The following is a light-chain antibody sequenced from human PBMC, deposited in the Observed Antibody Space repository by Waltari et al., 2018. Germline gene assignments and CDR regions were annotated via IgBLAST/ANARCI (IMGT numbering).Light chain of an antibody. CDR3: QQYYSSPFT. CDR2: WAS. CDR1: QSVLYSSNNKNY. Sequence: DIVMTQSPDSLAVSLGERATTHCKSSQSVLYSSNNKNYLAWYQQKPGQPPKLVLYWASTRESGVPDRFSGSGSATDFTLTISSLQAEDVAVYYCQQYYSSPFTFGPGTKLEIK. J-gene: IGKJ3*01. V-gene: IGKV4-1*01.